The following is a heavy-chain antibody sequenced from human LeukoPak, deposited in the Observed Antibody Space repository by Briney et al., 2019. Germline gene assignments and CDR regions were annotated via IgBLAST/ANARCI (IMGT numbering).Heavy chain of an antibody. CDR1: GGSIRSGSHL. CDR2: IYVGGST. D-gene: IGHD1-26*01. CDR3: TNLREEYFDI. Sequence: SETLSLTCTVSGGSIRSGSHLWSWIRQPAGKGLEWIGRIYVGGSTKYNPSLKSRVTISIDTSKNQFSLKLSSVTAADTAVYYCTNLREEYFDIWGRGTLVTVSS. V-gene: IGHV4-61*02. J-gene: IGHJ2*01.